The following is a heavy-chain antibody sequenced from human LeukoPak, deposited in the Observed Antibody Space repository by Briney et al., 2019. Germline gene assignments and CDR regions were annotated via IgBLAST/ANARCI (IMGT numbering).Heavy chain of an antibody. V-gene: IGHV4-59*01. Sequence: SETLSLTCTVSGGSISSYYWSWIRQPPGKGLEWIGYIYYSGNTNYNPSLKSRVTISVDTSKNQFSLKLSSVTAADTAVYYCARGRGLGRRYFDWLLDYFDYWGQGTLVTVSS. J-gene: IGHJ4*02. CDR3: ARGRGLGRRYFDWLLDYFDY. CDR2: IYYSGNT. CDR1: GGSISSYY. D-gene: IGHD3-9*01.